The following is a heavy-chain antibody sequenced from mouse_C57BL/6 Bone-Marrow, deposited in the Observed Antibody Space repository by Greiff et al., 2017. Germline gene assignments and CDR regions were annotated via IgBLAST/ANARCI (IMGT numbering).Heavy chain of an antibody. CDR3: ARSYYGSSYWYFDV. CDR2: LYPGSGST. V-gene: IGHV1-55*01. D-gene: IGHD1-1*01. Sequence: VQLKQPGAELVKPGASVKMSCKASGYTFTSYWITWVKQRPGQGLEWIGDLYPGSGSTNYNEKFKSKATLTVDTSSSTAYMQLSSLTSEDSAVYYCARSYYGSSYWYFDVWGTGTTVTVSS. J-gene: IGHJ1*03. CDR1: GYTFTSYW.